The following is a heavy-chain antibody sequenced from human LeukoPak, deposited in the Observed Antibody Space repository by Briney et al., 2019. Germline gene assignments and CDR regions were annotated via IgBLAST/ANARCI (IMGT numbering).Heavy chain of an antibody. J-gene: IGHJ5*02. CDR3: ARTIMPNWFDP. CDR1: GFTVSSNY. V-gene: IGHV3-53*01. Sequence: PGGSLRLSCAASGFTVSSNYMSCVRQVPGKGLEWVSVIYSGGSTYYADSVKGRFTISRDNSKNTLYHQMNSLRAEDTAVYYCARTIMPNWFDPWGQGTLVTVSS. CDR2: IYSGGST. D-gene: IGHD3-16*01.